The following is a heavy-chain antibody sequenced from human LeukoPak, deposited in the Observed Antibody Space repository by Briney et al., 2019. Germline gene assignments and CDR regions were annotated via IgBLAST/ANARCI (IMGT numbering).Heavy chain of an antibody. V-gene: IGHV4-59*01. CDR3: ARDGNPFDY. Sequence: SETLSLTCTVSVGSISSYYWSWIRQPPGKGLEWIGYIYYSGSTNYNPSLKSRVTISVDTSKNQFSLKLSSVTAADTAVYYCARDGNPFDYWGQGTLVTVSS. CDR1: VGSISSYY. CDR2: IYYSGST. J-gene: IGHJ4*02.